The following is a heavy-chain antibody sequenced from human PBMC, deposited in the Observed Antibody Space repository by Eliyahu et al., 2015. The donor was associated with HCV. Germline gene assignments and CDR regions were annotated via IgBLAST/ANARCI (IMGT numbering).Heavy chain of an antibody. D-gene: IGHD3-10*01. CDR3: AKDFFGGPYGMDV. Sequence: QVQLVESGGGVVQPGSSLRLXCAAXGFXFSAFDXDWVRQAPGKGVGWVASIWFDGTKKLYGDALKGRFTISRDNSKNMVYLQMNTLRPEDTALYYCAKDFFGGPYGMDVWGQGTMVTVSS. CDR1: GFXFSAFD. V-gene: IGHV3-33*06. CDR2: IWFDGTKK. J-gene: IGHJ6*02.